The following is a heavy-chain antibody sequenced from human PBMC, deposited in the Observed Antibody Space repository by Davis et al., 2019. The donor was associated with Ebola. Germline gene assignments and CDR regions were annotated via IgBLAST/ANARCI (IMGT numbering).Heavy chain of an antibody. CDR1: GFTVSSNH. CDR2: IYDQTT. J-gene: IGHJ4*02. V-gene: IGHV3-53*05. D-gene: IGHD6-19*01. CDR3: ATTQWLREFDN. Sequence: PGRSLRLSCAASGFTVSSNHMSWVRQAPGKGLEWVSVIYDQTTAYADSVRGRFIISRDKSNNTLYLDMNSLRVDDTAVYYCATTQWLREFDNWGQGTLVTVSS.